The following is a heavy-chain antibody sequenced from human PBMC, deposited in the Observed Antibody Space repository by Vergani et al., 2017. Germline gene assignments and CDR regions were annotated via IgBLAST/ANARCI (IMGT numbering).Heavy chain of an antibody. J-gene: IGHJ5*02. D-gene: IGHD3-3*01. CDR2: INPNSGGT. CDR3: ARDLEGWFDP. CDR1: GYTFTGYY. Sequence: QVQLVQSGAEVKKPGASVKVSCKASGYTFTGYYMHWVRQAPGQGLEWMGWINPNSGGTNYAQKFQGRVTMTRDTSISTAYMELNSLRAEDTALYYCARDLEGWFDPWGQGTLVTVSS. V-gene: IGHV1-2*02.